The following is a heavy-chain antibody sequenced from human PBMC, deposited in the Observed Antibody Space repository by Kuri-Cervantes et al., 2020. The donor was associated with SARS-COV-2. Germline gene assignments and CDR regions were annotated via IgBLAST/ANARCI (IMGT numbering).Heavy chain of an antibody. CDR1: GGTFSSYA. CDR3: AREGVVPAAISPYWYFDL. Sequence: SVKVSCKASGGTFSSYAISWVRQAPGQGLEWRGGIIPIFGTANYAQKFQGRVTITTDESTSTAYMELSSLRSEDTAVYYCAREGVVPAAISPYWYFDLWGRGTLVTVSS. CDR2: IIPIFGTA. J-gene: IGHJ2*01. D-gene: IGHD2-2*02. V-gene: IGHV1-69*05.